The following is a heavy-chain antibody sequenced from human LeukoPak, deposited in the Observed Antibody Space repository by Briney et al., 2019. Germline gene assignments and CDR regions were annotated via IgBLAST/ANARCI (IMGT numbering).Heavy chain of an antibody. Sequence: GGSLRLSCAASGFTFSNFAMSWVRQAPGKGLEWVSGVSGGGGNIYYPDSVKGRFTISRDNSNNTLYLQMNSLRAEDTAVYYCARRDWYFDLWGRGTLVTISS. J-gene: IGHJ2*01. CDR3: ARRDWYFDL. CDR1: GFTFSNFA. V-gene: IGHV3-23*01. CDR2: VSGGGGNI.